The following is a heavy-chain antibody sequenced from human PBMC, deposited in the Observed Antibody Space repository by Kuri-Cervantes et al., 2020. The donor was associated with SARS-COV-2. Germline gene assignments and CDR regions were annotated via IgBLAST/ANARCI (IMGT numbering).Heavy chain of an antibody. D-gene: IGHD6-19*01. CDR3: ARDLRSGWFEGAFDI. J-gene: IGHJ3*02. CDR2: ISSSSGSYI. Sequence: GESLKISCAASGFTFSSYWMNWVRQAPGKGLEWVSSISSSSGSYILYTDSVKGRFTVSRDDAKNSLYLQMNSLRAEDSAVYYCARDLRSGWFEGAFDIWGRGTMVTVSS. V-gene: IGHV3-21*01. CDR1: GFTFSSYW.